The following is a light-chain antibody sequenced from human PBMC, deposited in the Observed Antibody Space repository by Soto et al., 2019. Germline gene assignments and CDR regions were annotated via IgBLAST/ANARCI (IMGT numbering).Light chain of an antibody. V-gene: IGKV1-5*01. CDR3: QQYNSYSRK. J-gene: IGKJ1*01. Sequence: DIQMTQSPSTLSASVGDRVTITCRASQSISSWLAWYQQKPGKASKLLISDASSLESGVPSRFSGSGSGTEFTLTISSLQPDDFATYYCQQYNSYSRKFGQGTKV. CDR2: DAS. CDR1: QSISSW.